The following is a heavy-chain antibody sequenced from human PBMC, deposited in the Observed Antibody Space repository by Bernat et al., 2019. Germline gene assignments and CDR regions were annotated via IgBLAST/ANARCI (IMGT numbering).Heavy chain of an antibody. V-gene: IGHV1-2*02. CDR2: INPNSGGT. Sequence: QVQLVQSGAEVKKPGASVKVSCKASGYTFTGYNMHWVRKAPGLGLEWMGWINPNSGGTNYAQKFQGRVTMTRDTSISTAYMEVSRLRSDDSAVYYCAREELYGDYGYWGQGTLVTVSS. CDR1: GYTFTGYN. D-gene: IGHD4-17*01. CDR3: AREELYGDYGY. J-gene: IGHJ4*02.